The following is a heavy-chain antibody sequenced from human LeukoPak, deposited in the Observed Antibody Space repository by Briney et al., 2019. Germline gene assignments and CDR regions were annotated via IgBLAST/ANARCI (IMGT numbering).Heavy chain of an antibody. CDR3: ARDGPGPGDYYMDV. CDR1: GFTFDDYA. CDR2: ISWNSGSI. J-gene: IGHJ6*03. Sequence: GGSLRLSCAASGFTFDDYAMHWVRQAPGKGLEWVSGISWNSGSIGYADSVKGRFTISRDNAKNTLYLQMNSLRAEDTAVYYCARDGPGPGDYYMDVWGKGTTVTISS. D-gene: IGHD3-10*01. V-gene: IGHV3-9*01.